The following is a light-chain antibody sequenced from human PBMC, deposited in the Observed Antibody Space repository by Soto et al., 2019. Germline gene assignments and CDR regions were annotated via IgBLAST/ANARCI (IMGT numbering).Light chain of an antibody. V-gene: IGKV3-15*01. CDR2: GAS. CDR1: QSVSIH. J-gene: IGKJ1*01. CDR3: QQSNGWPPHA. Sequence: ETVMTQSPCTLSVSLGERATLSCRASQSVSIHLAWYQQKPGQAPRLLIYGASTRATGIPARFGGSVSGTDFTLTINSLPPADSPVYFCQQSNGWPPHAFGQGTKLDIK.